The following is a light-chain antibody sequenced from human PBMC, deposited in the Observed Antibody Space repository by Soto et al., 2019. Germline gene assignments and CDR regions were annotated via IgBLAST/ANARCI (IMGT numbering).Light chain of an antibody. CDR1: SSNIGYSH. CDR2: DND. CDR3: GTWDASLSGVV. Sequence: QSALTQPPSVSAAPGQKVTISCSGSSSNIGYSHLSWYQQLPRTAPRLLIYDNDKRHSGIPGRFSGAKSVTSANLGITGLQTGDEADYYCGTWDASLSGVVFGGGTQLTVL. J-gene: IGLJ2*01. V-gene: IGLV1-51*01.